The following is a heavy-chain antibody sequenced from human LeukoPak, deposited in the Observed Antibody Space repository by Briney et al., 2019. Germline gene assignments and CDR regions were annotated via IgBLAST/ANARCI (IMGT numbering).Heavy chain of an antibody. CDR1: GGSISSSRYY. V-gene: IGHV4-39*07. J-gene: IGHJ4*02. CDR2: IYYSGST. D-gene: IGHD1-7*01. Sequence: SETLSLTCTVSGGSISSSRYYWGWIRQPPGKGLEWIGSIYYSGSTYYNPSLKSRVTISVDTSKNQFSLKLSSVTAADTAVYYCARVLLELRPTVVDYWGQGTLVTVSS. CDR3: ARVLLELRPTVVDY.